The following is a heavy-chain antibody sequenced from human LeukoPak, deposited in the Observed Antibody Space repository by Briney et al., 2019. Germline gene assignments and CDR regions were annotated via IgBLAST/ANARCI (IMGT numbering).Heavy chain of an antibody. CDR2: ISGSGVMT. CDR1: GFTFSDYA. CDR3: AKLARYSYVGVYYFDY. D-gene: IGHD5-18*01. V-gene: IGHV3-23*01. J-gene: IGHJ4*02. Sequence: QSGGSLRLSCAASGFTFSDYAMTWVRQAPGKGLEWVATISGSGVMTYYADSVKGRFTISRDNSKSTLFLQMNSLRAEDTAVYYCAKLARYSYVGVYYFDYWGQGTLVTVSS.